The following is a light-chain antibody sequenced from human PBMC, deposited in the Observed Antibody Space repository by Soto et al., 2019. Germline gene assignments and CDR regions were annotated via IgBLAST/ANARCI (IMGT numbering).Light chain of an antibody. CDR1: QGISSY. J-gene: IGKJ5*01. Sequence: DIQLTQSPSFLSASVGDRVTITCRASQGISSYLAWYQQKPGKAPKLLIYAASTLQSGVPSRFSGSGSGTEFTLTISSLQPEDFATCYCQQLNSYSITFGQGTRLEI. CDR3: QQLNSYSIT. CDR2: AAS. V-gene: IGKV1-9*01.